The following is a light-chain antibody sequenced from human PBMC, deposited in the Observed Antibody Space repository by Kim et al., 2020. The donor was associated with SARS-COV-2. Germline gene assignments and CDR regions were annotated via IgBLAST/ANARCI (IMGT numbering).Light chain of an antibody. V-gene: IGKV2-28*01. CDR2: LGS. J-gene: IGKJ5*01. CDR1: QSLLHSDAYNY. Sequence: DIELTQSPLSLPVTPGEPASISCRSSQSLLHSDAYNYLDWYLQKPGQSPQLLIYLGSKLASGVPDRFSGSGSGTDFTLKISRVEAEDVGVYYCMQALQTPNTFGQGTRLEIK. CDR3: MQALQTPNT.